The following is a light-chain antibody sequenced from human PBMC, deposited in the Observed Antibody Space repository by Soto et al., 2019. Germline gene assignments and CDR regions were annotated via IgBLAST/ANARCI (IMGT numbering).Light chain of an antibody. V-gene: IGLV6-57*01. CDR2: EDN. J-gene: IGLJ1*01. CDR3: QSYDSSNRHV. CDR1: SGSIASNY. Sequence: NFMLTQPHSVSESPGKTVTISCTRSSGSIASNYVQWYQQRPGSSPTTVIYEDNQRPSGVPDRFSGSIDSSSNSASLTISGLKTEDEADYYCQSYDSSNRHVFGTGTKLTVL.